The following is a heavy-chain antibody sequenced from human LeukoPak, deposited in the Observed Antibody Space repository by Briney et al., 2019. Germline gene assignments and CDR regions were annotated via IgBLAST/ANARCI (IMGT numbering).Heavy chain of an antibody. CDR3: ARAGLLWFGESKFDY. CDR1: GYTFTSYY. CDR2: INPSGGST. J-gene: IGHJ4*02. Sequence: ASVKVSCKASGYTFTSYYMHWVRQAPGQGLEWMGIINPSGGSTSYAQKFQGRVTMTRDTSTSTVYMELSSLRAEDTAVYYCARAGLLWFGESKFDYWGQGTLVTVSS. D-gene: IGHD3-10*01. V-gene: IGHV1-46*01.